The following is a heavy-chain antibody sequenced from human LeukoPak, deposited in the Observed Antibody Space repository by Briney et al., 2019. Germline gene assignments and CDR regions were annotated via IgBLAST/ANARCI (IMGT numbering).Heavy chain of an antibody. CDR1: GYTFTSYG. J-gene: IGHJ4*02. V-gene: IGHV1-18*01. CDR3: ARERVTAMVPYYFDY. CDR2: ISAYNGNT. D-gene: IGHD5-18*01. Sequence: SVKVSCKASGYTFTSYGISWVRQAPGQGLEWMGWISAYNGNTNYAQKLQGRVTMTTDTSTSTAYMELRSLRSDDTAVYYCARERVTAMVPYYFDYWGQGTLVTVSS.